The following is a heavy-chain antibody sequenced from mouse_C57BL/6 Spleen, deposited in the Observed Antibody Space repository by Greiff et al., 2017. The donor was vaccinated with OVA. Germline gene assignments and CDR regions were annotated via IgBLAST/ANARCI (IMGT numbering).Heavy chain of an antibody. CDR3: AKRGVYYDYGYAMDY. CDR1: GYTFTSYW. J-gene: IGHJ4*01. CDR2: IDPSDSYT. Sequence: QVHVKQPGAELVRPGTSVKLSCKASGYTFTSYWMHWVKQRPGQGLEWIGVIDPSDSYTNYNQKFKGKATLTVDTSSSTAYMQLSSLTSEDSAVYYCAKRGVYYDYGYAMDYWGQGTSVTVSS. D-gene: IGHD2-4*01. V-gene: IGHV1-59*01.